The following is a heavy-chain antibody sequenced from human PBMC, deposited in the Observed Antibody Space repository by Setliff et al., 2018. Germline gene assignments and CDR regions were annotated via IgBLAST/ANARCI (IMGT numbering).Heavy chain of an antibody. CDR1: GYSLTRYY. CDR2: INPGGGSA. J-gene: IGHJ4*02. D-gene: IGHD3-10*01. Sequence: ASVKVSCKASGYSLTRYYMHWVRQAPGQGLEWMGIINPGGGSASYAEKFQGRVTMTRDTSTSTFYMELGSLTTDDTAVYYCARVESMVRGKNILRHFDYWGQGIQVTVSS. CDR3: ARVESMVRGKNILRHFDY. V-gene: IGHV1-46*01.